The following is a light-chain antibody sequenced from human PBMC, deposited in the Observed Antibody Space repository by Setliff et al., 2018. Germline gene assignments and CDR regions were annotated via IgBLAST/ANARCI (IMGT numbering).Light chain of an antibody. J-gene: IGLJ1*01. CDR2: EVS. CDR1: SSDVGDYKY. V-gene: IGLV2-14*01. Sequence: QSALTQPASVSGSPGQSITISCTGTSSDVGDYKYVSGYKQLPGKAPKLIIFEVSNRPSGIPNRFSGSKSGHTASLSISGLQAEDEADYYCSSYTSLSTRGFGAGTRSPS. CDR3: SSYTSLSTRG.